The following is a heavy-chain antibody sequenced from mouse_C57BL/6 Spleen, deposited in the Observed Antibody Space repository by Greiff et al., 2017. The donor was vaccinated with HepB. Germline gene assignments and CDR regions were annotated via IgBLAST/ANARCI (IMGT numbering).Heavy chain of an antibody. Sequence: VQLVESGAELVRPGASVTLSCKASGYTFTDYEMHWVKQTPVHGLEWIGAIDPETGGTAYNQKFKGKAILTADKSSSTAYMELRSLTSEDSAVYYCTRRVITTVPFAYWGQGTLVTVSA. CDR1: GYTFTDYE. V-gene: IGHV1-15*01. CDR2: IDPETGGT. CDR3: TRRVITTVPFAY. D-gene: IGHD1-1*01. J-gene: IGHJ3*01.